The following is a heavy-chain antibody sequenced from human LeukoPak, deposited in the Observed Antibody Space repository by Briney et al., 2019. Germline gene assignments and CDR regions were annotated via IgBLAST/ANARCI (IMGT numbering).Heavy chain of an antibody. J-gene: IGHJ6*03. CDR1: GGTFGSYA. V-gene: IGHV1-69*05. Sequence: SVKVSCKASGGTFGSYAISWVRQAPGQGLEWMGGIIPIFGTANYAQKFQGRVTITTDESTSTAYMELSSLRSEDTAVYYCARDLRDPDYYYMDVWGKGTTVTVSS. CDR2: IIPIFGTA. D-gene: IGHD4-17*01. CDR3: ARDLRDPDYYYMDV.